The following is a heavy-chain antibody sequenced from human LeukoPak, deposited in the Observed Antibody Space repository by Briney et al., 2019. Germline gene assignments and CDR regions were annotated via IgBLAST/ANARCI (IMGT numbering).Heavy chain of an antibody. CDR1: GGSISSGSYY. D-gene: IGHD3-10*01. Sequence: PSETLSLTCTVSGGSISSGSYYWSWIRQPAGKGLEWIGRIYTSGSTNYNPSLKSRVTISVDTSKNQFSLKLSSVTAADTAVYYCARGPRAGVITMVRGVMSWFDPWGQGTLVTVSS. J-gene: IGHJ5*02. CDR3: ARGPRAGVITMVRGVMSWFDP. CDR2: IYTSGST. V-gene: IGHV4-61*02.